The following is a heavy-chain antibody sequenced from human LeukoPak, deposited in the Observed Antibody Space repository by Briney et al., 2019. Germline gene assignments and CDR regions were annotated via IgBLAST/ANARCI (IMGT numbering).Heavy chain of an antibody. V-gene: IGHV1-46*01. J-gene: IGHJ5*02. Sequence: GASVKVSCKASGYTFTSYNTHWVRQAPGQGLEWMGIINPSGGSTSYAQKFQGRVTMTRDTSTSTVYMELSSLRSEDTAVYYCARDPTIFGVVRNWFDPWGQGTLVTVSS. CDR1: GYTFTSYN. D-gene: IGHD3-3*01. CDR3: ARDPTIFGVVRNWFDP. CDR2: INPSGGST.